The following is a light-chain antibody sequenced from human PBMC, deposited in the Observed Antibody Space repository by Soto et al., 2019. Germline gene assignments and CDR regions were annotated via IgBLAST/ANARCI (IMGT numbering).Light chain of an antibody. CDR2: RNN. Sequence: QAVVTQPPSASGSLGQRVTISCSGSSSNIGTNYVYWYQQLPGTAPKLLIYRNNERPSGVPDRFSGSKSGTSASLAISGLRSEDEADYYCATWDDSLSGLFGGGTKLTVL. CDR1: SSNIGTNY. V-gene: IGLV1-47*01. J-gene: IGLJ2*01. CDR3: ATWDDSLSGL.